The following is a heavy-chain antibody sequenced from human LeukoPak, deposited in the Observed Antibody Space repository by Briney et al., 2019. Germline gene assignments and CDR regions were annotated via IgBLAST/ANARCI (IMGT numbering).Heavy chain of an antibody. V-gene: IGHV4-38-2*01. J-gene: IGHJ5*02. CDR3: ARASRPSNSWFDP. Sequence: YPSETLSLTCGVSGHSFSSDSFWGWIRHPPGQGLEWIGSIHERGSTFYNPSLKSRVTISIDTSKNQFSLNVNSVTAADTAVYYCARASRPSNSWFDPWGQGTVVTVSS. CDR2: IHERGST. D-gene: IGHD6-6*01. CDR1: GHSFSSDSF.